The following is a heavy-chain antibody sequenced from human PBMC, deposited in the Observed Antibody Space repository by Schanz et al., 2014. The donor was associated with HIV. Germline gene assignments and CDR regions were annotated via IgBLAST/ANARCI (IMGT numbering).Heavy chain of an antibody. CDR3: ARGEGYYYDSSGFPLASGMDV. J-gene: IGHJ6*02. D-gene: IGHD3-22*01. CDR2: IYYSGST. CDR1: GDSISSGGYY. Sequence: QVQLQESGPGLLKPSETLSLTCTVSGDSISSGGYYWSWIRQHPGKGLEWIGYIYYSGSTYYNPSLKSRVTISVDTSKNQFSLKLSSVTAADTAVYYCARGEGYYYDSSGFPLASGMDVWGQGTTVTVSS. V-gene: IGHV4-31*03.